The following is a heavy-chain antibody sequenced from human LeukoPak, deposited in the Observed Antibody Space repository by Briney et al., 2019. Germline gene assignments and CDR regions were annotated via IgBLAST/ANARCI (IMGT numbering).Heavy chain of an antibody. D-gene: IGHD3-22*01. J-gene: IGHJ4*02. CDR3: ARGTYFYDSSGYYHGWYFDY. V-gene: IGHV3-48*02. CDR2: ISSSSSPM. CDR1: GFTFSSYN. Sequence: GGSLRLSCAASGFTFSSYNMNWVRQAPGKGLEWVSYISSSSSPMYNADSVKGRFTIPRDSAKNSLYLQMNSLRDEDTAVYYCARGTYFYDSSGYYHGWYFDYWGQGTLVTVSS.